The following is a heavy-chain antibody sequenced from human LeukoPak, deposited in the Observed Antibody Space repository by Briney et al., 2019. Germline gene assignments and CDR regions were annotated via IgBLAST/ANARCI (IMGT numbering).Heavy chain of an antibody. Sequence: ASVKVSCKASGGTFSSYAINWVRQAPGQGLEWMGGIIPMYSITNYAQKFQGRVTITTDESTSTAYMELSSLRSEDTAVYYCARRVDSSSWVEYWGQGTLVTVSS. CDR2: IIPMYSIT. CDR3: ARRVDSSSWVEY. J-gene: IGHJ4*02. D-gene: IGHD6-13*01. CDR1: GGTFSSYA. V-gene: IGHV1-69*05.